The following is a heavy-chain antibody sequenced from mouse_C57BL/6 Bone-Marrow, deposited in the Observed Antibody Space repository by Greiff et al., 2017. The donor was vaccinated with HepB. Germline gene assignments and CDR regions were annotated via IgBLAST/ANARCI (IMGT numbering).Heavy chain of an antibody. D-gene: IGHD1-1*01. J-gene: IGHJ4*01. CDR3: ARSPYYYGSSSPGAMDY. CDR1: GYSITSDY. CDR2: ISYSGST. V-gene: IGHV3-8*01. Sequence: EVKLQESGPGLAKPSQTLSLTCSVTGYSITSDYWNWIRKFPGNKLEYMGYISYSGSTYYNPSLKSRISITRDTSKNQYYLQLNSVTTEDTATYYCARSPYYYGSSSPGAMDYWGQGTSVTVSS.